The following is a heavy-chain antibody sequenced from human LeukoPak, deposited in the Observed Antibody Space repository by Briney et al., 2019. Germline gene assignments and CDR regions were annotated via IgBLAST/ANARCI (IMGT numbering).Heavy chain of an antibody. CDR1: GVSISGSSYY. J-gene: IGHJ4*02. V-gene: IGHV4-39*07. CDR2: IYYGGST. Sequence: PSETLSLTCTVSGVSISGSSYYWAWIRRPPGKGLEWIGSIYYGGSTYYNPSLKSRITISVDTSKNQFSLKLSSVTAADTAMYYCAREEAGFFGPFLPDYWGQGTLVTVSS. D-gene: IGHD6-19*01. CDR3: AREEAGFFGPFLPDY.